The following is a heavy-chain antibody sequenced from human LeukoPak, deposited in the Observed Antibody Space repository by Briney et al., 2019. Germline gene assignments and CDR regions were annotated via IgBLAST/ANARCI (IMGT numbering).Heavy chain of an antibody. CDR1: GFTFSSYA. CDR2: ISSNGGST. CDR3: ARDTGRTYYYDSSGNVDC. Sequence: GGSLRLSCAASGFTFSSYAMHWVRQAPGKGLEYGSAISSNGGSTYYANSVKGRFTISRDNSKNTLYLQMGSLRAEDMAVYYCARDTGRTYYYDSSGNVDCWGQGTLVTVSS. J-gene: IGHJ4*02. V-gene: IGHV3-64*01. D-gene: IGHD3-22*01.